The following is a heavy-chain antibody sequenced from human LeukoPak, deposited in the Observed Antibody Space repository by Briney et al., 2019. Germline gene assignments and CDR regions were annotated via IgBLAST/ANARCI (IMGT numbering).Heavy chain of an antibody. CDR1: GFTFSTYW. J-gene: IGHJ6*02. V-gene: IGHV3-7*01. CDR2: IKQDGSEK. CDR3: ARDRSVTNYYYYDMDV. D-gene: IGHD3-3*01. Sequence: GGSLRLSCAASGFTFSTYWMNWVRQAPGKGLDWVANIKQDGSEKYYVDSVKGRFTISRDNAKNSLYLQMNSLRAEDTAVYYCARDRSVTNYYYYDMDVWGQGTTVTVSS.